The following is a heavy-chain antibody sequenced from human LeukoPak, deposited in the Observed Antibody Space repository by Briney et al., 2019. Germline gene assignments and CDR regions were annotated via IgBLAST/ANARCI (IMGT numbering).Heavy chain of an antibody. D-gene: IGHD2-15*01. V-gene: IGHV3-74*01. Sequence: GGSLRLSCTASGFTFSIYWIHWVRQAPGKGLVWVSRISSDGSNTIYADSVKDRFTMSRDNAKNTLYLEMNSLRAEDTAVYYCARDVVLSGTDAFDIWGQGTRVTVSS. CDR1: GFTFSIYW. J-gene: IGHJ3*02. CDR3: ARDVVLSGTDAFDI. CDR2: ISSDGSNT.